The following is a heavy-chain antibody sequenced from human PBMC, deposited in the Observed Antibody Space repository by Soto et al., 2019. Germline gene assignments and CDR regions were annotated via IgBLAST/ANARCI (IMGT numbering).Heavy chain of an antibody. CDR2: INAGNGNT. D-gene: IGHD2-8*02. Sequence: QVQLVQSGAEVKKPGASVKVSCKASGYTFTSYAMHWVRQAPGQRLEWMGWINAGNGNTKYSQKFQGRVTITRDTSASTAYMELSSLSSEDTAVYYCASFPLEVSGAHNWFDPWGQGTLVTVSS. CDR1: GYTFTSYA. CDR3: ASFPLEVSGAHNWFDP. J-gene: IGHJ5*02. V-gene: IGHV1-3*01.